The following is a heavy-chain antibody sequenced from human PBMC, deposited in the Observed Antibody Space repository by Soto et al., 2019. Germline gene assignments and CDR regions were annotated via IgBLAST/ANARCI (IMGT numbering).Heavy chain of an antibody. J-gene: IGHJ4*02. CDR2: IYPGDSDT. D-gene: IGHD2-2*01. CDR3: ARPLRVPARVVDY. V-gene: IGHV5-51*01. Sequence: GESLKISCSGSGYSFTSNWIGWVLQGPGKGLEWMGIIYPGDSDTRYSPSFQGQVTISVDKSISTAFLQWSSLKASDTALYYCARPLRVPARVVDYWGQGTLVTVS. CDR1: GYSFTSNW.